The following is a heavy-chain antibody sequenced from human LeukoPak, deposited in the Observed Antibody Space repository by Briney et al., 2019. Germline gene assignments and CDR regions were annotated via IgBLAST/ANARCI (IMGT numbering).Heavy chain of an antibody. D-gene: IGHD2-15*01. J-gene: IGHJ6*02. V-gene: IGHV4-59*12. CDR1: GGSISSYY. CDR2: IYYSGST. CDR3: AGELGYCSGGSCYQLPHYYYGMDV. Sequence: PSETLSLTCTVSGGSISSYYWSWIRQPPGKGLEWIGYIYYSGSTNYNPSLKSRVTISVDTSKNQFSLKLSSVTAADTAVYYCAGELGYCSGGSCYQLPHYYYGMDVWGQGTTVTVSS.